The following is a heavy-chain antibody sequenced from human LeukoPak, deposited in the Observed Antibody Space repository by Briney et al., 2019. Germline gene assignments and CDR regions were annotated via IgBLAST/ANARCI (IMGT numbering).Heavy chain of an antibody. Sequence: PGGSLRLSCAASGFTFSSYAMHWVRQAPGKGLEWVAVISYDGSNKYYADSVKGRFTISRDNSKNTLYLQMNSLRAEDTAVYYCARGGTGYYYNWFDPWGQGTLVTVSS. CDR3: ARGGTGYYYNWFDP. CDR2: ISYDGSNK. V-gene: IGHV3-30-3*01. J-gene: IGHJ5*02. D-gene: IGHD3/OR15-3a*01. CDR1: GFTFSSYA.